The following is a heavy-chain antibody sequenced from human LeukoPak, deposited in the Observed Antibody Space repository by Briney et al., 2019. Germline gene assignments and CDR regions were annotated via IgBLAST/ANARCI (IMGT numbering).Heavy chain of an antibody. CDR3: ARDTFDVYGDYWYAFDI. V-gene: IGHV1-18*01. Sequence: GASVKVSCKASGYTFTSYGISWVRQAPGQGLEWMGWISAYNGNTNYAQKLQGRVTMTTDTSTSTAYMELRSLRSDDTAVYYCARDTFDVYGDYWYAFDIWGQGTMVTVSS. J-gene: IGHJ3*02. CDR1: GYTFTSYG. D-gene: IGHD4-17*01. CDR2: ISAYNGNT.